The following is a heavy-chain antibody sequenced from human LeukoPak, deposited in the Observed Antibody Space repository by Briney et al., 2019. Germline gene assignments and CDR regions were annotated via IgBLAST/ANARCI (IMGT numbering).Heavy chain of an antibody. CDR1: GGSISSGPYY. CDR2: IYYSGST. CDR3: ARAIVVVTAFDY. V-gene: IGHV4-61*10. D-gene: IGHD2-21*02. J-gene: IGHJ4*02. Sequence: PSETLSLTCTVSGGSISSGPYYWSWIRQPAGKGLEWIGYIYYSGSTNYNPSLKSRVTISVDTSKNQFSLKLSSVTAADTAVYYCARAIVVVTAFDYWGQGTLVTVSS.